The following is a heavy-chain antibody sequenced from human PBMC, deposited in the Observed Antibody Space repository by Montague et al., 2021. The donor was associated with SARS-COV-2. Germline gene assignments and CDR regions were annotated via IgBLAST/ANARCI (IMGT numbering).Heavy chain of an antibody. Sequence: PALVTPTPTLTLTCTFSGFSLTTTGVGVNWIRQPPGKALEWLALIFWDDDKRYSPSLKSRLTITKDTSKNHVVLTMANMDPADTATYYCAHQTRFSSGMDVWGQGTTVTVSS. D-gene: IGHD3-3*01. J-gene: IGHJ6*02. CDR3: AHQTRFSSGMDV. V-gene: IGHV2-5*02. CDR2: IFWDDDK. CDR1: GFSLTTTGVG.